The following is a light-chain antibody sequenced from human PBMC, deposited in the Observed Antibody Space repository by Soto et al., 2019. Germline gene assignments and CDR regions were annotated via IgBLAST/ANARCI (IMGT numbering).Light chain of an antibody. V-gene: IGLV2-14*03. CDR2: DVS. J-gene: IGLJ1*01. Sequence: QSALTQPASVSGSPGQSITISCTGTSSDFGGFSYVSWYQHHPGKAPKLLIYDVSNRPSGVSNRFSASNSGNTASLTISGLQAEDEADYYCSSYTTSTTYVFGTGTKLTVL. CDR1: SSDFGGFSY. CDR3: SSYTTSTTYV.